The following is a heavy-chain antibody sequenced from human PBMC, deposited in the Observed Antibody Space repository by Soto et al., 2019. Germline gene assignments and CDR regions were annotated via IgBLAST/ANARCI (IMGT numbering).Heavy chain of an antibody. CDR1: GLTFSSYA. Sequence: PGGSLILSCAASGLTFSSYAMHWVRQATGKGLEWVAVISYDGSNKYYAESVKGRFTLSIDNSKNTLYLQMNSLRAEDTAVYYCARDIRIEYSSSWSYYYGMDVWGQGTTVTVSS. J-gene: IGHJ6*02. V-gene: IGHV3-30-3*01. CDR3: ARDIRIEYSSSWSYYYGMDV. D-gene: IGHD6-6*01. CDR2: ISYDGSNK.